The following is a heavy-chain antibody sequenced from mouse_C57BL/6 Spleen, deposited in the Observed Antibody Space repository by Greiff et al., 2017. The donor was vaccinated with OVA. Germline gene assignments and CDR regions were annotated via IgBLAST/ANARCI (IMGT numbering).Heavy chain of an antibody. V-gene: IGHV8-12*01. J-gene: IGHJ4*01. CDR3: ARKLLSDAMDY. D-gene: IGHD2-1*01. Sequence: QVQLKESGPGILQSSQTLSLSCSFSGFSLSTSGMGVSWIRQPSGQGLEWLAHIYWDDAKRYNPSLKSRLTISKDTSKNQVFLKVTSVDTADTATYYCARKLLSDAMDYWGQGTSVTVSS. CDR2: IYWDDAK. CDR1: GFSLSTSGMG.